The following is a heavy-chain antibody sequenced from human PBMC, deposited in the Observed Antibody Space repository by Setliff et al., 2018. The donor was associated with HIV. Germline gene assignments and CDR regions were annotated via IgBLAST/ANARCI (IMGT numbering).Heavy chain of an antibody. J-gene: IGHJ4*02. D-gene: IGHD5-12*01. Sequence: GGSLRLSCAASGFTFDDYAMHWVRQAPGKGLEWVSGISWNSGSIGYVDSVKGRFTISRDNAKNTLYLQMNSLRAEDTGVYYCHSGYDTEEQSYFDYWGQGTLVTVSS. CDR3: HSGYDTEEQSYFDY. CDR2: ISWNSGSI. CDR1: GFTFDDYA. V-gene: IGHV3-9*01.